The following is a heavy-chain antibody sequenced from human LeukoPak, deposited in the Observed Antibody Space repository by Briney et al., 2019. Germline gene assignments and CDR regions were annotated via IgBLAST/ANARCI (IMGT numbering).Heavy chain of an antibody. D-gene: IGHD3-22*01. CDR2: VDPEDGET. J-gene: IGHJ4*02. CDR3: ATGPEEGGYYSYYFDY. V-gene: IGHV1-69-2*01. Sequence: ASVKVSCKVSGYTFTDYYMHWVQQAPGKGLEWMGLVDPEDGETIYAEKFQGRVTITADTSTDTAYMELSSPRSEDTAVYYCATGPEEGGYYSYYFDYWGQGTLVTVSS. CDR1: GYTFTDYY.